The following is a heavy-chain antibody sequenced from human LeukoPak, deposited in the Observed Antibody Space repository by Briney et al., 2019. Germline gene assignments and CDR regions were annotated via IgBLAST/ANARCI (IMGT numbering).Heavy chain of an antibody. J-gene: IGHJ4*02. D-gene: IGHD2-2*01. CDR1: EGTLSSYA. CDR3: ASRYCSSTSCYAPPGTGLDY. Sequence: SVKVSCKASEGTLSSYAISWVRQAPGQALESMGGIIPIFGTANYAQKFQGRVTITADESTSTAYMELSSLRSEDTAVYYCASRYCSSTSCYAPPGTGLDYWGQGTLVTVSS. CDR2: IIPIFGTA. V-gene: IGHV1-69*13.